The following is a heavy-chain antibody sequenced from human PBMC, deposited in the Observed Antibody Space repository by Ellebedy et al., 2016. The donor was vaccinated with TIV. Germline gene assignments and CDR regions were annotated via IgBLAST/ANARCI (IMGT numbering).Heavy chain of an antibody. CDR1: GYIFSDFY. V-gene: IGHV1-2*02. J-gene: IGHJ4*02. D-gene: IGHD3-9*01. CDR3: ARGAHDILTLGY. Sequence: AASVKVSCKASGYIFSDFYLNWVRQAPGQGLEWMGWINCRNGDRKYAQRFQGRVTMTRDTAISTSYLDLSRLRSDDTAVYFCARGAHDILTLGYWGQGTPVTVSS. CDR2: INCRNGDR.